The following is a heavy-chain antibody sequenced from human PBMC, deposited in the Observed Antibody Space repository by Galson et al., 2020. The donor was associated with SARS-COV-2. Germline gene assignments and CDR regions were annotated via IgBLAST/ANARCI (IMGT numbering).Heavy chain of an antibody. Sequence: GGSLRLSCAASGFTVSRNYMTWVRQAPGKGLEWVSVIYSDGSTFYADSVKGRFTISRDNSKNTLYLQMNSLRAEDTAVYYCSRDVSLGYVHFQEWGLGTLVIVSS. CDR3: SRDVSLGYVHFQE. J-gene: IGHJ1*01. CDR1: GFTVSRNY. CDR2: IYSDGST. V-gene: IGHV3-53*01. D-gene: IGHD5-12*01.